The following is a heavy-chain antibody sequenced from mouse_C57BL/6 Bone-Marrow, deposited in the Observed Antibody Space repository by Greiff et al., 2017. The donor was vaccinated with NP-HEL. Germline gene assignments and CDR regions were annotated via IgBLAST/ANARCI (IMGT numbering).Heavy chain of an antibody. CDR1: GYTFTSYG. CDR3: ARSNYYDYND. J-gene: IGHJ2*01. D-gene: IGHD2-4*01. Sequence: VQLVESGAELVRPGASVKLSCKASGYTFTSYGISWVKQRTGQGLEWIGRIYPRSGNTYYNEKFKGKATLTADKSSSTAYMELRSLTSEDSAVFFYARSNYYDYNDWGKGTTLTVSS. V-gene: IGHV1-81*01. CDR2: IYPRSGNT.